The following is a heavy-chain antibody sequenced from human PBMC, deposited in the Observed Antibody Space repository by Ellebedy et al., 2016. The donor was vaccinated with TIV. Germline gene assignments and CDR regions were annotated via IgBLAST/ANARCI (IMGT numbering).Heavy chain of an antibody. CDR2: TSGGGATT. CDR1: GFALRNYA. D-gene: IGHD1-1*01. J-gene: IGHJ4*02. V-gene: IGHV3-23*01. CDR3: AKDLAAGTTLRLDY. Sequence: GESLKISCAASGFALRNYAMSWVRQAPGKGLEWVSGTSGGGATTYYADSVKGRFTISRDNSKNTLYLQMNSLRAEDTAVYYCAKDLAAGTTLRLDYWGQGTLVTVSS.